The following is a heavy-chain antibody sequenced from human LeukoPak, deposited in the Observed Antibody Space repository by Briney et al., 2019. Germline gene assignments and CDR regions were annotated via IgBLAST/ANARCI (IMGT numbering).Heavy chain of an antibody. J-gene: IGHJ4*02. CDR1: GGTFSSYA. V-gene: IGHV1-69*04. D-gene: IGHD3-22*01. CDR2: IIPILGIA. CDR3: ARGYYYDSSGYYPNFDY. Sequence: SVKVSCKASGGTFSSYAISWVRQAPGQGLEWMGRIIPILGIANYAQKFQGRVTITADKSTSTAYMELSSLRSEDTAVYYCARGYYYDSSGYYPNFDYWGQGTLVTVSS.